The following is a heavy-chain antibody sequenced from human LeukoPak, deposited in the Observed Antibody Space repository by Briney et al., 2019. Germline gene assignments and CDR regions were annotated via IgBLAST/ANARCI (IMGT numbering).Heavy chain of an antibody. Sequence: SETLSPTCTVSGGSISSYYWSWIRQPPGKGLEWIGYIYYSGSTNYNPSLKSRVTISVDTSKNQFSLKLSSVTAADTAVYYCARDPEDYGSGSLWGQGTLVTVSS. CDR3: ARDPEDYGSGSL. V-gene: IGHV4-59*01. J-gene: IGHJ4*02. CDR1: GGSISSYY. D-gene: IGHD3-10*01. CDR2: IYYSGST.